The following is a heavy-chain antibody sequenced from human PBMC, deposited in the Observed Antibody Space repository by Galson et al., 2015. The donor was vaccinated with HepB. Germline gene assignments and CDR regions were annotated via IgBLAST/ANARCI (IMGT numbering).Heavy chain of an antibody. D-gene: IGHD6-19*01. CDR2: ISYDGSNK. Sequence: SLRLSCAASGFTFSSYGMHWVRQAPGKGLEWVAVISYDGSNKYYADSVKGRFTISRDNSKNTLYLQMNSLRAEDTAVYYCAKLGGYSSGLAYLDYWGQGTLVTVSS. J-gene: IGHJ4*02. CDR1: GFTFSSYG. CDR3: AKLGGYSSGLAYLDY. V-gene: IGHV3-30*18.